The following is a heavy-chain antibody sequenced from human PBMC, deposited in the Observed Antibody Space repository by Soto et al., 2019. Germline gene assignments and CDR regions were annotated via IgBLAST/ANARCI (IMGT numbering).Heavy chain of an antibody. CDR1: GGSISSGGYY. CDR2: IYYSGST. J-gene: IGHJ5*02. D-gene: IGHD6-13*01. Sequence: QVQLQESSPGLVKPSQTLSLTCTVSGGSISSGGYYWSWIRQHPGKGLEWIGYIYYSGSTYYNPSLKSRVTISVDTSKNQFSLKLSSVTAADTAVYYCARAAHYSSPFRWFDPRGQGTLVIVSS. V-gene: IGHV4-31*03. CDR3: ARAAHYSSPFRWFDP.